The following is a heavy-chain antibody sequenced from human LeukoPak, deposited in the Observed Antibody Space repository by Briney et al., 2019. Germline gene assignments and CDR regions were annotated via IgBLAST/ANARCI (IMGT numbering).Heavy chain of an antibody. V-gene: IGHV1-8*01. CDR2: MNPNSVNT. Sequence: GASVKVSCKASGYTFSDYDINWVRQATGQGLEWMGWMNPNSVNTGYAQKFQGRVTMTRNTSINTAYMELSSLRSEDTAVYYCARGGTRYCTSTSCSDYYYYGMDVWGQGTTVTVSS. D-gene: IGHD2-2*01. CDR1: GYTFSDYD. J-gene: IGHJ6*02. CDR3: ARGGTRYCTSTSCSDYYYYGMDV.